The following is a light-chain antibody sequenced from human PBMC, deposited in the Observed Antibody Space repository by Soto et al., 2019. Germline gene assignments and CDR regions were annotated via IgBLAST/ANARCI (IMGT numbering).Light chain of an antibody. CDR3: QHYNTYPWP. Sequence: DNQMTQSPSILSASVGDRVTITCRASQSISSWLAWYQQKPGKAPNLLIHKASHLESGVPSRFSGSGSGTEFTLTISSLQPGDFATYYCQHYNTYPWPFGQGTKAAIK. J-gene: IGKJ1*01. CDR2: KAS. CDR1: QSISSW. V-gene: IGKV1-5*03.